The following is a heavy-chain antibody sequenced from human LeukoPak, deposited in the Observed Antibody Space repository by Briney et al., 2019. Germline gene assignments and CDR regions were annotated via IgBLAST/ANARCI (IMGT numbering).Heavy chain of an antibody. CDR2: ISGSGDNT. D-gene: IGHD3-10*01. J-gene: IGHJ6*02. V-gene: IGHV3-23*01. Sequence: PGGSLRLSCAASGFTFSSYAMSWVRQAPGKGLEWVSGISGSGDNTYDADSVKGRLTISRDKSKNTLYLQMNSLRAEDTAVYYCAKHRDFRGIITLYGMDVWGLGTSVTVSS. CDR1: GFTFSSYA. CDR3: AKHRDFRGIITLYGMDV.